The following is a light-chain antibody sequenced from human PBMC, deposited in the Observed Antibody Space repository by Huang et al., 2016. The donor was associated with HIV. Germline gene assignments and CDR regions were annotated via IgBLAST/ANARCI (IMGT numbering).Light chain of an antibody. CDR1: QSVSIHY. CDR2: GAS. CDR3: QQYGRSPGT. V-gene: IGKV3-20*01. Sequence: EIVLTQSPGTLSLSPGERATLSCRASQSVSIHYLAWYQQKPGQAPRLLIYGASSRATGIPDRFSGSGSGTDFTLTISRLEPEDFAVYYCQQYGRSPGTFGQGTKVEVK. J-gene: IGKJ1*01.